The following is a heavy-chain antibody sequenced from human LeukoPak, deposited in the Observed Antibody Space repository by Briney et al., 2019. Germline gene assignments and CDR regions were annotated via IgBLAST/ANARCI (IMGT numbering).Heavy chain of an antibody. V-gene: IGHV2-5*02. Sequence: ESGPTLVKPTQTLTLTCTFSGFSLSTSGVGVGWIRQPPGKALEWLALIYWDDDKRYSPSLKSRLTITKDTSKNQVVLTMTNMDPVDTATYYCAHSRVGLLWFGELPDFDYWGQGTLVTVSS. CDR1: GFSLSTSGVG. CDR3: AHSRVGLLWFGELPDFDY. J-gene: IGHJ4*02. CDR2: IYWDDDK. D-gene: IGHD3-10*01.